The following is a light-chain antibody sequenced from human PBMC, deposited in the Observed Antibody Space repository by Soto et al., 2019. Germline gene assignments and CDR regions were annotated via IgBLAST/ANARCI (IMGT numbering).Light chain of an antibody. CDR2: GAS. Sequence: DIQMTQSPSSLSASVGDRVTITYRASQIISSFLIWYQQEPGKAPKLLIYGASSLQRGVPSRFSGGGSGTDFTLTIGSLQPEDFATYYCQQSYSTPYTFGKGTEMEIK. V-gene: IGKV1-39*01. CDR3: QQSYSTPYT. J-gene: IGKJ2*01. CDR1: QIISSF.